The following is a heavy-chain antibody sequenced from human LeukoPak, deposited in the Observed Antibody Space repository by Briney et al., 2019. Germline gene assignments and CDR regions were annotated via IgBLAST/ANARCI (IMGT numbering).Heavy chain of an antibody. V-gene: IGHV3-48*02. CDR2: ITSSSSTI. CDR3: ARDMYYGDYEIDY. Sequence: PGGSLRLSCAASGFTFSSYNMNWVRQAPGKGLEWVSYITSSSSTIYYADSVKGRFTISRDNAKNSLFLQMNSLRDEDTAVYYCARDMYYGDYEIDYWGQGTLVIVSS. CDR1: GFTFSSYN. J-gene: IGHJ4*02. D-gene: IGHD4-17*01.